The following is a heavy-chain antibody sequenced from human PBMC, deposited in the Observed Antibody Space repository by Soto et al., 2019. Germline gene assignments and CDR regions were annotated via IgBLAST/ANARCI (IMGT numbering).Heavy chain of an antibody. CDR1: AYTFTIFG. J-gene: IGHJ4*02. CDR2: ISAYNGNT. CDR3: ARYDYGDYVSNY. D-gene: IGHD4-17*01. Sequence: ASLKVLCKASAYTFTIFGITRGPQAPGQGLEWMGWISAYNGNTNYAQKLQGRVTMTTDTSTSTAYMELRSLRSDDTAVYYCARYDYGDYVSNYWGQGTLVTVSS. V-gene: IGHV1-18*01.